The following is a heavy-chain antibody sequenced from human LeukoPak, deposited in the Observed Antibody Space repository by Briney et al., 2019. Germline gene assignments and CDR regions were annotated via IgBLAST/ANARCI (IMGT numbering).Heavy chain of an antibody. Sequence: PGGSLRLSCAASGFTFSSYGMHWVRQAPGKGLEWVAVISNDGSSKYYADSVRGRLIISRDNSRNTLYLQMNSLRVEDTAVYYCAKDRGYSDSSGFLDYWGQGTLVTASS. CDR1: GFTFSSYG. CDR3: AKDRGYSDSSGFLDY. CDR2: ISNDGSSK. D-gene: IGHD3-22*01. J-gene: IGHJ4*02. V-gene: IGHV3-30*18.